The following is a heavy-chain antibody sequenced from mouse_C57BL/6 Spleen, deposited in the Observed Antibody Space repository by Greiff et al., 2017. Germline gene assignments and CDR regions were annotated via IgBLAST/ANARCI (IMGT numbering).Heavy chain of an antibody. CDR2: IYPRSGNT. J-gene: IGHJ3*01. CDR3: ARSPITTDAY. D-gene: IGHD1-2*01. Sequence: VQLQQSGAELARPGASVKLSCKASGYTFTSYGISWVKQRTGQGLEWIGEIYPRSGNTYYNEKFKGKATLTADKSSSTAYMELRSLTSEDSAVYFCARSPITTDAYWGQGTLVTVSA. CDR1: GYTFTSYG. V-gene: IGHV1-81*01.